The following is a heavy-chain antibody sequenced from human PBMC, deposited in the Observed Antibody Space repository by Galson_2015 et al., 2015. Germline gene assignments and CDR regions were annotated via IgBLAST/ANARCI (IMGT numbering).Heavy chain of an antibody. J-gene: IGHJ2*01. CDR1: GFTFGNYW. Sequence: SLRLSCAASGFTFGNYWVAWVRQAPGKGLEWVANVKQDGSEKHYVDSVKGRFVISSDNAKNSVYLQLNNLRAEDTAVYYCTRGAPQYWYFDLWGRGTLVTVSS. V-gene: IGHV3-7*03. CDR3: TRGAPQYWYFDL. CDR2: VKQDGSEK.